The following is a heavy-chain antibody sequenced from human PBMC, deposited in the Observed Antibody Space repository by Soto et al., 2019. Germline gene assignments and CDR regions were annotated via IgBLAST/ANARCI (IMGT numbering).Heavy chain of an antibody. CDR1: GGTFYTYT. D-gene: IGHD5-18*01. CDR3: ARIPRYSFPTSDDLDS. J-gene: IGHJ4*02. CDR2: ITPIYPTT. Sequence: QVQLVQSGAEVMKPGSSVQVSCKASGGTFYTYTFSWVRQAPGQGLEWMVSITPIYPTTNYAEKFQGRLTVTADGSTNTAYMELNSLTSDDTAVYYCARIPRYSFPTSDDLDSWGQGTLVTVSS. V-gene: IGHV1-69*15.